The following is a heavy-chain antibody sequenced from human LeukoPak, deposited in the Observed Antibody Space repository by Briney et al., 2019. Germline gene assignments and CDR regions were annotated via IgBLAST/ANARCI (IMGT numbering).Heavy chain of an antibody. V-gene: IGHV4-34*01. CDR3: ARAFRYYFNY. CDR2: INHSGGT. Sequence: SETLSLTCGVYGGSFGGNYWTWIRQPPGKGLEWIGEINHSGGTDYNPSLKSRVTISVDTSKNQFSLNLNSVTAADTAVYYCARAFRYYFNYWGQGTLVTVSS. J-gene: IGHJ4*02. CDR1: GGSFGGNY. D-gene: IGHD3-3*02.